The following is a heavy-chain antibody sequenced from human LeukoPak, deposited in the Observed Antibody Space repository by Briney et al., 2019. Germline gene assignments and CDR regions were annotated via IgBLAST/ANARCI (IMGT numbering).Heavy chain of an antibody. Sequence: GGSLRLSCAASGFTFSDYSMNWVRQAPGEGLEWVSSISSRSLYIHYADSVKGRFTISRDNAKNSLYLQMNSLRAEDTAVYYCARDTFGGVIDHFDYWGQGTLVTVSS. CDR1: GFTFSDYS. CDR2: ISSRSLYI. J-gene: IGHJ4*02. V-gene: IGHV3-21*01. CDR3: ARDTFGGVIDHFDY. D-gene: IGHD3-16*02.